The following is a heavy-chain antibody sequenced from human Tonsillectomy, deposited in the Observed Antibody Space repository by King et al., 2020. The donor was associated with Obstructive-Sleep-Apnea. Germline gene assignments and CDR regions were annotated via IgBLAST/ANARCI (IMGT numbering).Heavy chain of an antibody. CDR1: GGSIRDTF. CDR2: INSDGTI. V-gene: IGHV4-59*08. D-gene: IGHD1-26*01. Sequence: VQLQESGPGLVKPSETLSLICTVSGGSIRDTFWSWIRQPPGDKLEWIGYINSDGTIRHNPSLKSRVTMSIDTPKNQFSLKLNSVTAADTAVYYCTRTAPRRSSDCWGQGTLVTVSS. J-gene: IGHJ4*02. CDR3: TRTAPRRSSDC.